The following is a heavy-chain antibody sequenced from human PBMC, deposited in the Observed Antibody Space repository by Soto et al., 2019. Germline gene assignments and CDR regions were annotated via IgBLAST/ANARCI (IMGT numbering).Heavy chain of an antibody. Sequence: EVHLVESGGGLVQPGRSLRLSCAASGFTFDDFAMHWVRQVPGKGLEWVSSISWNSGNIVYADSVKGRFTISRDSAKNSPYLQMNSLRTEDTALYYCAKGAVTSIFGYFDYWGQGTLVTVSS. CDR3: AKGAVTSIFGYFDY. CDR2: ISWNSGNI. J-gene: IGHJ4*02. CDR1: GFTFDDFA. D-gene: IGHD3-3*01. V-gene: IGHV3-9*01.